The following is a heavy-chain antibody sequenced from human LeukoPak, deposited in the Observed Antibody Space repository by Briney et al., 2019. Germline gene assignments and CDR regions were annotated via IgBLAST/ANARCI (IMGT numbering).Heavy chain of an antibody. J-gene: IGHJ5*02. Sequence: SSETLSLTCTVSAGSISSYYWSWIRQPPGKGLEWIGYIYYSGSTNYNPSLKSRVTISVDTSKNQFSLKLSSVTAADTAVYYCARAWGIAQTSWFDPWGQGTLVTVSS. CDR1: AGSISSYY. CDR3: ARAWGIAQTSWFDP. D-gene: IGHD7-27*01. V-gene: IGHV4-59*01. CDR2: IYYSGST.